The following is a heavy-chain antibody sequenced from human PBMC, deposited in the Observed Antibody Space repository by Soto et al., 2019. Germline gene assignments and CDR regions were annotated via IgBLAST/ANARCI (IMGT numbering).Heavy chain of an antibody. CDR3: AGRYCPNGVCYTNYYYYMDI. J-gene: IGHJ6*03. CDR2: ITPSGGNT. V-gene: IGHV3-23*01. Sequence: EVQLLESGGGLVQPGGSLRLSCAASGFSFSTYAMTWVRQAPGKGLEWVSTITPSGGNTYYADSVKVRCTITRANSENTLYLHMNLLRAEDTAVYYCAGRYCPNGVCYTNYYYYMDIWGEGTTVTVSS. CDR1: GFSFSTYA. D-gene: IGHD2-8*01.